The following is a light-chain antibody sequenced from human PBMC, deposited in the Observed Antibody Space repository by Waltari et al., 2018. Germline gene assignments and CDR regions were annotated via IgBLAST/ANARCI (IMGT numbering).Light chain of an antibody. V-gene: IGLV2-14*01. Sequence: QSALTQPASVSGSPGQSITISCTGTSSDVGGYNYVSWYQQHPGKAPKLMIYEVSNRPSWVSSRFSGSKSGHTASLTISGLQAEDEAYYYCSSYTSSSTVVFGGGTKLTVL. CDR3: SSYTSSSTVV. J-gene: IGLJ2*01. CDR2: EVS. CDR1: SSDVGGYNY.